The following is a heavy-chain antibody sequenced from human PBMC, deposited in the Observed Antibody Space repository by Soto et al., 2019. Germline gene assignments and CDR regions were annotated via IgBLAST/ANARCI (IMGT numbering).Heavy chain of an antibody. Sequence: GASVKVSFKVSGYTFTDYYMHWVQQAPGKGLEWMGLVDPEDGETIYAEKFQGRVTITADTSTDTAYMELSSLRSEDTAVYYCATGIIRPRIAAAGTGYYYYGMDVWGQGTTVTVSS. J-gene: IGHJ6*02. CDR3: ATGIIRPRIAAAGTGYYYYGMDV. CDR2: VDPEDGET. CDR1: GYTFTDYY. V-gene: IGHV1-69-2*01. D-gene: IGHD6-13*01.